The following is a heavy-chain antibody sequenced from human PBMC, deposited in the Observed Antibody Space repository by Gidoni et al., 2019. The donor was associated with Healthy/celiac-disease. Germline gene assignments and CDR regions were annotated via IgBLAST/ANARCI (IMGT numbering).Heavy chain of an antibody. J-gene: IGHJ4*02. CDR2: FDPEDGET. Sequence: QVQLVQSGAEVKKPGASVKVACKVSGYTLTELSMHWVRQAPGKGLEWMGGFDPEDGETIYAQKFQGRVTMTEDTSTDTAYMELSSLRSEDTAVYYCATSPRIIAVAGIRSNYFDYWGQGTLVTVSS. D-gene: IGHD6-19*01. V-gene: IGHV1-24*01. CDR1: GYTLTELS. CDR3: ATSPRIIAVAGIRSNYFDY.